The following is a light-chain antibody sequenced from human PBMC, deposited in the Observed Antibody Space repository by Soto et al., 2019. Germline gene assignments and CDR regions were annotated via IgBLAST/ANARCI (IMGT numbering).Light chain of an antibody. J-gene: IGKJ5*01. V-gene: IGKV3-15*01. CDR1: QSVSSN. CDR3: QQYHNWPIT. CDR2: YAS. Sequence: VLTPSPATLSVSPGERATLSCRASQSVSSNLAWYQQRPGQSPRLLLYYASTRATGVPARFSGSGSGTEFTLAISSLQSEDFAVYYCQQYHNWPITFGQGTRLEIK.